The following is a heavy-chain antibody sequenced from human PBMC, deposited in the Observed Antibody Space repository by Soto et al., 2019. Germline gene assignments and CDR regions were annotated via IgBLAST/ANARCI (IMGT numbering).Heavy chain of an antibody. V-gene: IGHV4-61*01. CDR1: GGSVSSGSYY. J-gene: IGHJ4*02. Sequence: QVQLQESGPGLVKPSETLSLTCTVSGGSVSSGSYYWSWIRQPPGKGLEWIWYIYYSGSTNYNPSLKSRVTISVDTSKNQFSLKLSSVTAADTAVYYCARELKSDYVWGSYRSDYWGQGTLVTVSS. D-gene: IGHD3-16*02. CDR3: ARELKSDYVWGSYRSDY. CDR2: IYYSGST.